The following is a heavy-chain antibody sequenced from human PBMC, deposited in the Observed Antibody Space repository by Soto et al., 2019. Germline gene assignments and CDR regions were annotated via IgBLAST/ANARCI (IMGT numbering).Heavy chain of an antibody. D-gene: IGHD2-15*01. CDR2: ISSSASHI. CDR1: GFSFSSYS. CDR3: ARGYTGYCSGGTCYWFDP. V-gene: IGHV3-21*06. Sequence: EVQLVESGGGLVKPGGSLRLSCAASGFSFSSYSMNWVRQAPGKGLEWVSSISSSASHINYADSVKGRFTISRDNAKNSLYLQMNRLRAEDTSVYYCARGYTGYCSGGTCYWFDPWGQGTLVTVSS. J-gene: IGHJ5*02.